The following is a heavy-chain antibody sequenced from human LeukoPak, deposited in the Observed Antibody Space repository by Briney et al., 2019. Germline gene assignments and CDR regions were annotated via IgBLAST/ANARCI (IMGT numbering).Heavy chain of an antibody. V-gene: IGHV3-15*01. CDR2: IKSKTDGGTT. Sequence: GGSLSLSCAASGFTFSNAWMSWVRQAPGKGLEWVGRIKSKTDGGTTDYAAPVKGRFTISRDDSKNTLYLQMNSLKTEDTAVYYCTTALYYYDSIGYRAKTFDYWGQGTLVTVSS. CDR1: GFTFSNAW. D-gene: IGHD3-22*01. CDR3: TTALYYYDSIGYRAKTFDY. J-gene: IGHJ4*02.